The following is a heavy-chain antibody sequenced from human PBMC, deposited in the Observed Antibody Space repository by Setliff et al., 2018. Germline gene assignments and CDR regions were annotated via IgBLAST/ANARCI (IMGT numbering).Heavy chain of an antibody. V-gene: IGHV4-61*09. CDR3: ARGLNSESWTFRY. CDR2: YRGGIT. Sequence: SETLSLTCTVSGGSISSGSNYWSWIRQPAGKGLEWIGYYRGGITNYSPSLRSRVTMSADRSRNQFSLNLNSVTAADTAIYYCARGLNSESWTFRYWSQGILVTVSS. CDR1: GGSISSGSNY. J-gene: IGHJ4*02. D-gene: IGHD1-26*01.